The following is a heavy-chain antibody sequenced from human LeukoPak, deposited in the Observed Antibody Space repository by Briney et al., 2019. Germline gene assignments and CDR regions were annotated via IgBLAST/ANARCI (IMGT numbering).Heavy chain of an antibody. V-gene: IGHV4-59*08. J-gene: IGHJ4*02. Sequence: KPSETLSLTCTVSGGSISPYYWSWIRQSPGKGLEWIGCIHYSGSTIYNPSLKSRVSISVDTSKNQFSLKLSSATAADTAVYYCAGPTSSGWHGDFDHWGQGTLVTVSS. CDR1: GGSISPYY. CDR3: AGPTSSGWHGDFDH. D-gene: IGHD6-19*01. CDR2: IHYSGST.